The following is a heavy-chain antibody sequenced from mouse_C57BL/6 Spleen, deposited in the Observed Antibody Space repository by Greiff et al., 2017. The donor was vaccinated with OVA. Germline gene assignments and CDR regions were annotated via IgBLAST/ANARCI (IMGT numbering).Heavy chain of an antibody. V-gene: IGHV5-4*01. CDR2: ISDGGSYT. J-gene: IGHJ3*01. Sequence: EVKLVESGGGLVKPGGSLKLSCAASGFTFSSYALSWVRQTPEKRLEWVATISDGGSYTYYPDNVKGRFTISRDNANNNLYLQMSHLKSEDTAMYYCARDDYYGFAYWGQGTLVTVSA. CDR3: ARDDYYGFAY. CDR1: GFTFSSYA. D-gene: IGHD1-1*01.